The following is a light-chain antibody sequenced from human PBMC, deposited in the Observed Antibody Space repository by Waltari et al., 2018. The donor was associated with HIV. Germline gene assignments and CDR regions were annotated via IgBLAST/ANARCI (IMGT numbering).Light chain of an antibody. V-gene: IGLV2-23*02. CDR3: CSYAGSSTPVV. J-gene: IGLJ2*01. CDR1: SSDVGTYNL. CDR2: EVS. Sequence: QSALTQPASVSGSPGQSITIPCTGTSSDVGTYNLVSCYQKTPGKAPKLMIFEVSKRPSGVSNRFSGSKSGNTASLTISGLQAEDEADYYCCSYAGSSTPVVFGGGTKLTVL.